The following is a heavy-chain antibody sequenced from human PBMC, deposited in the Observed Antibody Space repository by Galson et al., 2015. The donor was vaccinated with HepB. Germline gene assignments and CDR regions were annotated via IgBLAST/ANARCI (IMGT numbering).Heavy chain of an antibody. Sequence: SLRLSCAASGFTFSSYSMNWVRQAPGKGLEWVSSISSSSSYIYYADSVKGRFTISRDNAKNSLYLQMNSLRAEDTAVYYCASVRGSKGRSYGYFYWGQGTLVTVSS. V-gene: IGHV3-21*01. D-gene: IGHD5-18*01. CDR2: ISSSSSYI. CDR3: ASVRGSKGRSYGYFY. J-gene: IGHJ4*02. CDR1: GFTFSSYS.